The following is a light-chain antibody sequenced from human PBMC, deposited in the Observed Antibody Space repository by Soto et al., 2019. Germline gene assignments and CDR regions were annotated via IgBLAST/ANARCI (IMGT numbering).Light chain of an antibody. V-gene: IGKV3-20*01. J-gene: IGKJ5*01. CDR1: QSVSSSY. CDR2: GAS. CDR3: QQYCSSPPLT. Sequence: EIVLTQSPGTLSLSPGERATLSCRASQSVSSSYLAWCPQKPRDAPRHLIYGASSRATGIPDRFIGSGAVTIFTLTISRLDPEDFAVYSCQQYCSSPPLTFGQGTLPEIK.